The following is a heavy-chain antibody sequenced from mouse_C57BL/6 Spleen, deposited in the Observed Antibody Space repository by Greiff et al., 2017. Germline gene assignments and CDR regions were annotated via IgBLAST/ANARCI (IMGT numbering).Heavy chain of an antibody. Sequence: EVKLMESGGDLVKPGGSLKLSCAASGFTFSSYGMSWVRQTPDKRLEWVATISSGGSYTYYPDSVKGRFTISRDNAKNTLYLQMSSLKSEDTAMYYCARGVYYDGSRGGYFDVWGTGTTVTVSS. CDR1: GFTFSSYG. CDR3: ARGVYYDGSRGGYFDV. V-gene: IGHV5-6*01. CDR2: ISSGGSYT. D-gene: IGHD1-1*01. J-gene: IGHJ1*03.